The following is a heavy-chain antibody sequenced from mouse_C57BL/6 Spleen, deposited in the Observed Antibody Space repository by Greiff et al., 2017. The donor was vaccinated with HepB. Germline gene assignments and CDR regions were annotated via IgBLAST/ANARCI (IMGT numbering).Heavy chain of an antibody. Sequence: QVQLKESGAELVRPGASVTLSCKASGYTFTDYEMHWVKQTPVHGLEWIGAIDPETGGTAYNQKFKGKAILTADKSSSTAYMELRSLTSEDSAVYYCTRRDYDYDADYWGQGTTLTVSS. D-gene: IGHD2-4*01. CDR3: TRRDYDYDADY. CDR2: IDPETGGT. V-gene: IGHV1-15*01. J-gene: IGHJ2*01. CDR1: GYTFTDYE.